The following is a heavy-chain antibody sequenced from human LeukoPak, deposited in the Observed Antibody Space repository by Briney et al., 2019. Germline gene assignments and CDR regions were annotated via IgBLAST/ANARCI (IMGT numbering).Heavy chain of an antibody. CDR2: IKQDGSEK. CDR1: GFTFISYA. Sequence: GGSLRLSCAASGFTFISYAMSWVRQAPGKGLEWVANIKQDGSEKNCVDSVRGRFTISRDNAKNSLYLQMNSLRAEDTAVYYCGRRRGMGSLDYWGQGTLVTVSS. D-gene: IGHD2-8*01. V-gene: IGHV3-7*03. J-gene: IGHJ4*02. CDR3: GRRRGMGSLDY.